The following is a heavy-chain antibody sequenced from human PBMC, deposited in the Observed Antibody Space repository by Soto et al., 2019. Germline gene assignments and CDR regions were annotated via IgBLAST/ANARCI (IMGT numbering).Heavy chain of an antibody. D-gene: IGHD3-9*01. CDR3: ARGEPGGYDILTGYYWYWRYFDY. CDR2: INHSGST. J-gene: IGHJ4*02. CDR1: GGSFSGYY. Sequence: PSETLSLTCAVYGGSFSGYYWSWIRQPPGKGLEWIGEINHSGSTNHNPSLKSRVTISVDTSKNQFSLKLSSVTAADTAVYYCARGEPGGYDILTGYYWYWRYFDYWGQGTLVTVSS. V-gene: IGHV4-34*01.